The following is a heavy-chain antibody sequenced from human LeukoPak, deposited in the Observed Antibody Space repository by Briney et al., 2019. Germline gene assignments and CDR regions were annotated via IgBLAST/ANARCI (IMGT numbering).Heavy chain of an antibody. V-gene: IGHV3-74*01. Sequence: PGRSLRLSCAASGFTFSNYGMHWVRQAPGKGLVWVSRIKSDGISTTYADSVKGRFTISRDNAKNTLYLQMNSLRAEDTAVYYCARDRHYNMDVWGQGTTVTVSS. CDR3: ARDRHYNMDV. CDR1: GFTFSNYG. J-gene: IGHJ6*02. CDR2: IKSDGIST.